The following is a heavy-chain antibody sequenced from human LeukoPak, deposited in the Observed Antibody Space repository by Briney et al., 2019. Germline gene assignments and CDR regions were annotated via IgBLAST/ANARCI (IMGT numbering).Heavy chain of an antibody. V-gene: IGHV3-48*04. D-gene: IGHD2-21*01. CDR1: GFAFNTYS. CDR3: AKESANRLYSYPDY. CDR2: ITSSSTTK. J-gene: IGHJ4*02. Sequence: GGSLRLSCAASGFAFNTYSMNWVRQAPGKGLEWVSSITSSSTTKYYADSVKGRFTASRDNSKNTLYLQMNSLGAEDTAVYYCAKESANRLYSYPDYWGQGTLVTVSS.